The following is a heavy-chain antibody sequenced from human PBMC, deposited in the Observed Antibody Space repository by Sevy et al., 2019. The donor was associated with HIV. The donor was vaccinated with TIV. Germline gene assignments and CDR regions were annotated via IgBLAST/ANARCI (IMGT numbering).Heavy chain of an antibody. D-gene: IGHD2-21*02. J-gene: IGHJ4*02. Sequence: GGSLRLSCKASGFSFSRYGVHWVRQAPGKGLEWVASIFNDGKTKYYGDPVKGRFTISRDDSKNTLYLQMDSLRAEDTAVYYCARESGSDWYLDSWGQGTLVTVSS. V-gene: IGHV3-33*01. CDR1: GFSFSRYG. CDR2: IFNDGKTK. CDR3: ARESGSDWYLDS.